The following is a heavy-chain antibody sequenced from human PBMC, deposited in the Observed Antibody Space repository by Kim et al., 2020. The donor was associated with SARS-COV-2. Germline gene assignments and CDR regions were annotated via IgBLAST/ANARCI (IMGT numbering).Heavy chain of an antibody. CDR3: ARVPIDYYGSGRFYYGMDV. D-gene: IGHD3-10*01. CDR2: IYYSGST. Sequence: SETLSLTCTVSGGSISSYYWSWIRQPPGKGLEWIGYIYYSGSTNYNPSLKSRVTISVDTSKNQFSLKLSSVTAADTAVYYCARVPIDYYGSGRFYYGMDVWGPATTVTVSS. CDR1: GGSISSYY. V-gene: IGHV4-59*13. J-gene: IGHJ6*02.